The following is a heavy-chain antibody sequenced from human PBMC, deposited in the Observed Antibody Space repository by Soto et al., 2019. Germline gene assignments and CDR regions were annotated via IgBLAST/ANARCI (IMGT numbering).Heavy chain of an antibody. CDR2: ISYDGRNK. CDR3: AIDQRYSSSWYTVNSSYSGMEV. D-gene: IGHD6-13*01. Sequence: QVQLVESGGGVVQPGRSLRLSCAASGFTFSSYGMHWVRQAPGKGLEWVAVISYDGRNKYYADSVKGRFTISRDNSKNTVELQMNRMSAEDTAVYYCAIDQRYSSSWYTVNSSYSGMEVWGQGTKVSVSS. CDR1: GFTFSSYG. J-gene: IGHJ6*02. V-gene: IGHV3-30*03.